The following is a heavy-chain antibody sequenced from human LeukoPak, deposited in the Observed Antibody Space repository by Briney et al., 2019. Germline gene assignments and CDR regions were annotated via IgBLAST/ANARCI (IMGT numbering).Heavy chain of an antibody. V-gene: IGHV3-21*01. CDR3: ARNFGGSSWLFDY. CDR2: ITISSSYI. J-gene: IGHJ4*02. D-gene: IGHD6-13*01. CDR1: GFTFSTYS. Sequence: GGSLRLSCAASGFTFSTYSMNWVRQAPGKGLEWVSSITISSSYIYYADSVKGRFTISRDNAKNSLYLQMNSLRAEDTAVYYCARNFGGSSWLFDYWGQGTLATVSS.